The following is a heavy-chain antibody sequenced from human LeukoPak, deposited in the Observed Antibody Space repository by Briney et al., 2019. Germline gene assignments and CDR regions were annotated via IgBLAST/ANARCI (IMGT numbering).Heavy chain of an antibody. V-gene: IGHV3-48*04. CDR2: ISSSSSTI. J-gene: IGHJ5*02. CDR3: ARVKRQGNWFDP. CDR1: GFTFRSYS. Sequence: GGSLRLSCAASGFTFRSYSMICVREAPGEGVGWVLSISSSSSTIYYAAYVKGRFTRSRDNAKNSLYLQMNSMRAEDTAVYYCARVKRQGNWFDPWGQGTLVTVSS.